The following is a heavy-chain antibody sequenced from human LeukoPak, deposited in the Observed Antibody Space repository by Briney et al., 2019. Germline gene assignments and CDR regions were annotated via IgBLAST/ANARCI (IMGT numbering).Heavy chain of an antibody. CDR3: ARGYSGSYPYYFDY. J-gene: IGHJ4*02. Sequence: KPSETLSLTCAVYGGSFSGYSWSWIRQPPGKELEWIGEISHSGSTNYNPSLKSRVTISVDTSKNQFSLKLSSVTAADTAVYYCARGYSGSYPYYFDYWGQGTLVTVSS. V-gene: IGHV4-34*01. CDR1: GGSFSGYS. CDR2: ISHSGST. D-gene: IGHD1-26*01.